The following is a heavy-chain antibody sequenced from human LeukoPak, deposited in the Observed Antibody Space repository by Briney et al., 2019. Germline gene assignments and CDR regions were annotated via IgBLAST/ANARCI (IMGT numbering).Heavy chain of an antibody. CDR3: ARGTGTRVAPYYFDH. CDR2: INTDGSIT. D-gene: IGHD1-1*01. V-gene: IGHV3-74*03. CDR1: GFTFSTYL. Sequence: GGSLRLSCAASGFTFSTYLMHWVRQAPGKGLVWVSRINTDGSITTYADSVKGRFTISRDYAKNTLYAQMNSLRTEDTAMYYCARGTGTRVAPYYFDHWGQGTLITVSS. J-gene: IGHJ4*02.